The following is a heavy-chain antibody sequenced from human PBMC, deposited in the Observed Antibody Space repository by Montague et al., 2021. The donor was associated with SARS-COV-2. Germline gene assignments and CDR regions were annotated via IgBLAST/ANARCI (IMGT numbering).Heavy chain of an antibody. CDR3: ARDTGLLWFGKDAFDI. V-gene: IGHV3-21*01. Sequence: SLRLPCAASGFTFSSYSMNWVRQAPGKGLEWVSSISSSSSYIYYADSVKGRFTISRDNAKNSLYLQMNSLRAEDTAVYYCARDTGLLWFGKDAFDIWGQGTMVTVSS. J-gene: IGHJ3*02. D-gene: IGHD3-10*01. CDR1: GFTFSSYS. CDR2: ISSSSSYI.